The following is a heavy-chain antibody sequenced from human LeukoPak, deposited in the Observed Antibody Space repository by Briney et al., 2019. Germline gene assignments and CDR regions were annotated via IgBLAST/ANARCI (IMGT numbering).Heavy chain of an antibody. Sequence: GGSLRLSCAAYGFTFSSYWMSWVRQAPGKGLEWVANIKQDGSEKYYVDSVEGRFTISRDNAKNSLYLQMNSLRAEDTAVYYCARDTRIFGVVRGTDYWGQGTLVTVSS. CDR3: ARDTRIFGVVRGTDY. CDR2: IKQDGSEK. V-gene: IGHV3-7*01. D-gene: IGHD3-3*01. J-gene: IGHJ4*02. CDR1: GFTFSSYW.